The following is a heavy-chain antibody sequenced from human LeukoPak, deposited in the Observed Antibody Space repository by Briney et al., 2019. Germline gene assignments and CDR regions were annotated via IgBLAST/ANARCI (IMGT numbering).Heavy chain of an antibody. CDR3: VAELHGLSD. CDR1: GYTFTHYY. J-gene: IGHJ4*03. V-gene: IGHV1-69-2*01. D-gene: IGHD5-24*01. Sequence: ASVKISCKASGYTFTHYYIHWVKEAPGKGLDWMGRLDPDDGETIFAEKFQGRVAMTADTSTDTAYLTLSSLTSGDTAFYYCVAELHGLSDWGQGTLLTVSS. CDR2: LDPDDGET.